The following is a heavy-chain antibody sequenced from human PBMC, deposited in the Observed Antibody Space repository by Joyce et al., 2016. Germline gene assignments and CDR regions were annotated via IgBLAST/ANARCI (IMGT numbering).Heavy chain of an antibody. Sequence: QVQLVQAGAEVKKPGSSVKVSCKASGGTFSRFTISWVRQAPGQGLEWMGGIIPMFGSANYAQSFQGRVTIAADISTSTAYMELSSLKSEDTAVYFCARQHSGSGSYYYLAIDHWGQGTLVAVSS. CDR3: ARQHSGSGSYYYLAIDH. CDR2: IIPMFGSA. D-gene: IGHD3-10*01. V-gene: IGHV1-69*06. CDR1: GGTFSRFT. J-gene: IGHJ4*02.